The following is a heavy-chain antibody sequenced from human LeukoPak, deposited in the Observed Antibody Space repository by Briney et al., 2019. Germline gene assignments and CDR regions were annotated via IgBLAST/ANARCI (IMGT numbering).Heavy chain of an antibody. CDR2: ISGSGGST. CDR3: ARGVFGSSSALDY. J-gene: IGHJ4*02. D-gene: IGHD6-6*01. Sequence: GGSLRLSCAASGFTFSSYAMSWVRQAPGKGLEWVSAISGSGGSTYYADSVKGRFTISRDNSKNTLYLQMNSLRAEDTAVYYCARGVFGSSSALDYWGQGTLVTVSS. V-gene: IGHV3-23*01. CDR1: GFTFSSYA.